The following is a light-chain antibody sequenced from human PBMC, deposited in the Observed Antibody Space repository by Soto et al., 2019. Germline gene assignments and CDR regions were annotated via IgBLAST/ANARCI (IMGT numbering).Light chain of an antibody. CDR1: QSISAY. CDR3: QQSYSTPLT. CDR2: AAS. J-gene: IGKJ4*01. Sequence: DIQMTQSPSSLSASLGGRVTITCRASQSISAYVNWYQQRPGKAPKLLLYAASSLQSGVPSRFSGSGSGTDFTLTISTLQPEDFATYYCQQSYSTPLTFGGGPKVDSK. V-gene: IGKV1-39*01.